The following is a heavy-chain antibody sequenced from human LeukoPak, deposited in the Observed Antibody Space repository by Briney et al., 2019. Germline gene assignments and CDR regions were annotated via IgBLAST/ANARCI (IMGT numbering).Heavy chain of an antibody. CDR1: GFTFSNYA. CDR2: ISVSGSRT. D-gene: IGHD1-7*01. CDR3: TTVAGNLRDFDY. V-gene: IGHV3-23*01. J-gene: IGHJ4*02. Sequence: GGSLRLSCAASGFTFSNYAMSWVRQAPGKGLEWVSGISVSGSRTHYADSLKDRFSFSRDNYKNIMYLQINSLRAEDTAVYYCTTVAGNLRDFDYWGQGTLVTVSS.